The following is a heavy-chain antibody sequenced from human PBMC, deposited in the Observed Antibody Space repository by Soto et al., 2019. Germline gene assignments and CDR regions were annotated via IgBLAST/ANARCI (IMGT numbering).Heavy chain of an antibody. D-gene: IGHD6-13*01. CDR3: ARALSSSWYNTYYYYGMDV. J-gene: IGHJ6*02. CDR1: GFTFSSYA. Sequence: PGGSLRLSCAASGFTFSSYAMHWVRQAPGKGLGWVAVISYDGSNKYYADSVKGRFTISRDNSKNTLYLQMNSLRAEDTAVYYCARALSSSWYNTYYYYGMDVWGQGTTVTVSS. V-gene: IGHV3-30-3*01. CDR2: ISYDGSNK.